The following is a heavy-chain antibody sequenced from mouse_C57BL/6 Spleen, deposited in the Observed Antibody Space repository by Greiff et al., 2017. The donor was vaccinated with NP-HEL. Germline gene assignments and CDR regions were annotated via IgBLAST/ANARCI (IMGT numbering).Heavy chain of an antibody. CDR1: GFTFSSYA. CDR3: AGASGRGGVFDY. Sequence: EVQGVESGGGLVKPGGSLKLSCAASGFTFSSYAMSWVRQTPEKRLEWVATISDGGSYTYYPDNVKGRFTISRDNAKNNLYLQMSHLKSEDTAMYYCAGASGRGGVFDYWGQGTTLTVSS. V-gene: IGHV5-4*01. J-gene: IGHJ2*01. CDR2: ISDGGSYT. D-gene: IGHD4-1*01.